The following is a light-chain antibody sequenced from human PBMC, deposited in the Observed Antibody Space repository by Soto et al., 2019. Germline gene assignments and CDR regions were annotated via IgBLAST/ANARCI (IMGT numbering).Light chain of an antibody. CDR3: AAWDDSLNGYV. V-gene: IGLV1-44*01. CDR2: SNN. CDR1: SSNIGSNT. J-gene: IGLJ1*01. Sequence: QSVLTQPPSASGTPGQRGTISCSGSSSNIGSNTVNWYQQLPGTAPKLLNYSNNQRPSGVPDRFSGSKSGTSASLAISGLRSEDEADYYCAAWDDSLNGYVFGTGTKLTVL.